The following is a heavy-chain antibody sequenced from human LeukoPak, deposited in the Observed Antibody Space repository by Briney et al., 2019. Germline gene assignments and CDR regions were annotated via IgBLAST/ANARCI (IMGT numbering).Heavy chain of an antibody. CDR3: ARQRSQWLVPDYGMDV. V-gene: IGHV4-39*01. J-gene: IGHJ6*02. D-gene: IGHD6-19*01. CDR2: IYYSGST. CDR1: GVSISSSSYY. Sequence: NPSETLSLTCTVSGVSISSSSYYWGWIRQPPGKGLEWIGSIYYSGSTYYNPSLKSRVTISVDTSKNQFSLKLSSVTAADTAVYYCARQRSQWLVPDYGMDVWGQGTTVTVSS.